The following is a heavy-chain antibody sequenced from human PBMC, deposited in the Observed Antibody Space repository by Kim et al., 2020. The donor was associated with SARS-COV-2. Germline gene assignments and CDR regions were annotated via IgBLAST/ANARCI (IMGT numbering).Heavy chain of an antibody. D-gene: IGHD6-13*01. V-gene: IGHV4-59*08. Sequence: SETLSLTCTVSGGSINSYFWTWIRQPPGKGLEWIGYIFYDGTTYNPSLKSRVTMSVDTSRNHFSLRLSSVTAADTAIYYCARRVGQQVAGRDSSYFHYIDVWGQGTTVTVSS. CDR1: GGSINSYF. J-gene: IGHJ6*03. CDR2: IFYDGT. CDR3: ARRVGQQVAGRDSSYFHYIDV.